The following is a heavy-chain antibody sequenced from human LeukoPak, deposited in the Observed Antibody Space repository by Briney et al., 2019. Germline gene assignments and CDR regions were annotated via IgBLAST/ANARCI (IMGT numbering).Heavy chain of an antibody. CDR1: GFTFSSYG. V-gene: IGHV3-21*01. J-gene: IGHJ5*02. D-gene: IGHD6-13*01. CDR2: ISSSSSYI. CDR3: ARGSSSWYNWFDP. Sequence: GGSLRLSCAASGFTFSSYGMNWVRQAPGKGLEWVSSISSSSSYIYYADSVKGRFTISRDNAKNSLYLQMNSLRAEDTAVYYCARGSSSWYNWFDPWGQGTLVTVSS.